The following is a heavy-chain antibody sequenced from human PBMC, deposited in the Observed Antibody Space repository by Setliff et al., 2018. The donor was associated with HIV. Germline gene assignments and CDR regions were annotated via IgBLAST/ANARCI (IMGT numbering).Heavy chain of an antibody. CDR1: GGSISSGGFY. V-gene: IGHV4-39*07. Sequence: SETLSLTCTVSGGSISSGGFYWSWIRQPAGKGLEWIGSMYYSGSTYYNPSLKSRVTISVDTSKNQVSLKLTSVTAADTALYYCARVIMPRGGAFDIWGQGTMVTVSS. CDR3: ARVIMPRGGAFDI. D-gene: IGHD3-10*01. CDR2: MYYSGST. J-gene: IGHJ3*02.